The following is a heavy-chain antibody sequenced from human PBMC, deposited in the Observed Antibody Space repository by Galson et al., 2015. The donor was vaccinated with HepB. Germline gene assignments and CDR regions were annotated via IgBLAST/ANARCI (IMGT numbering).Heavy chain of an antibody. CDR3: ARHGADCSGGSCYPILFDY. CDR1: GYSFTSYW. D-gene: IGHD2-15*01. CDR2: IYPGDSDT. V-gene: IGHV5-51*01. J-gene: IGHJ4*02. Sequence: QSGAEVTKPGESLKISCKGSGYSFTSYWIGWVRQMPGRGLEWMGIIYPGDSDTRYSPSFQGQVTISADKSVSTAYLQWSSLKASDTAMYYCARHGADCSGGSCYPILFDYWGQGTLVTVSS.